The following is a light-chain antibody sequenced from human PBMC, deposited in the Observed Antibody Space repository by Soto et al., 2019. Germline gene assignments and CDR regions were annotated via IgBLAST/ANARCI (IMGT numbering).Light chain of an antibody. CDR2: KAS. CDR1: QSISSW. V-gene: IGKV1-5*03. Sequence: DIQMTQSPSTLSASVGDRVTITCRASQSISSWLAWYQQKPGKAPKLLMYKASSLQSGVPSRFSGSGSGTXXXXXXXXXXXXXXATFYCQQYNSYPSTFGQGTKLEIK. J-gene: IGKJ2*01. CDR3: QQYNSYPST.